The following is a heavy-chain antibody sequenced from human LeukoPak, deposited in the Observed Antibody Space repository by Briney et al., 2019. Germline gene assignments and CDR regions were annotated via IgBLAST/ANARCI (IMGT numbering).Heavy chain of an antibody. V-gene: IGHV1-69*13. CDR3: ARGEAITMVRGVILGGNYYYYGMDV. Sequence: GASVKVSCKASGGTFSSYAISWVRQAPGQGLEWMGGIIPIFGRANYAQKFQGRVTITADESTSTAYMELSSLRSEDTAVYYCARGEAITMVRGVILGGNYYYYGMDVWGQGTTVTVSS. D-gene: IGHD3-10*01. CDR2: IIPIFGRA. J-gene: IGHJ6*02. CDR1: GGTFSSYA.